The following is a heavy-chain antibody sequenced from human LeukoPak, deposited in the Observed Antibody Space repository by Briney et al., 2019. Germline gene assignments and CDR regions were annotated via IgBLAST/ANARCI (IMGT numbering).Heavy chain of an antibody. CDR2: INPGNGDT. CDR1: GYTFTTYA. Sequence: ASVKVSCKASGYTFTTYAMHWVRQAPGQRLEWMGWINPGNGDTKYSQKFQGRVTISRDTFASTAYMELSSLRSEDTAVYYCARELVYGSGSYYPGFWGQGTLVTVSS. D-gene: IGHD3-10*01. V-gene: IGHV1-3*01. J-gene: IGHJ4*02. CDR3: ARELVYGSGSYYPGF.